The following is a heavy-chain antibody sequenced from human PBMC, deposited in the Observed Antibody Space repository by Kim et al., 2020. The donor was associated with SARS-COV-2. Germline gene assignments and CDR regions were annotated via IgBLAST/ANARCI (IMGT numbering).Heavy chain of an antibody. CDR2: IYPGDSDT. CDR1: GYSFTSYW. D-gene: IGHD6-19*01. CDR3: ARGRGKFEGSGWYRYYYYYYGMDV. V-gene: IGHV5-51*01. J-gene: IGHJ6*02. Sequence: GESLKISCKGSGYSFTSYWIGWVRQMPGKGLEWMGIIYPGDSDTRYSPSFQGQVTISADKSISTAYLQWSSLKASDTAMYYCARGRGKFEGSGWYRYYYYYYGMDVWGQGTTVTVSS.